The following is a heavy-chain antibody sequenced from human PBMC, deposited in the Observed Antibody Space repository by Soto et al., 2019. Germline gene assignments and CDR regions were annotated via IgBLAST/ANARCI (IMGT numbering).Heavy chain of an antibody. D-gene: IGHD6-19*01. Sequence: ASVKVSCKASGYTFTSYGITWVRQAPGQRLEWMAWISADNGNTKYSQKFQGRVTFTRDTSTSTAYMELSSLRSEDTAVYYCAIPSSGWSHYFDYWGQGTLVTVSS. CDR1: GYTFTSYG. V-gene: IGHV1-18*01. CDR3: AIPSSGWSHYFDY. J-gene: IGHJ4*02. CDR2: ISADNGNT.